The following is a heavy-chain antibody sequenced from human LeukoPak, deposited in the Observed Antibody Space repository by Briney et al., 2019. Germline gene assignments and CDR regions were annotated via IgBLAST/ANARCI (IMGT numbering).Heavy chain of an antibody. CDR2: IYYSGST. V-gene: IGHV4-59*11. CDR1: GDSINTHY. D-gene: IGHD3-22*01. CDR3: ARDRRYYETNGSPLGWFDP. J-gene: IGHJ5*02. Sequence: SETLSLTCTVSGDSINTHYWSWIRQPPGKGLEWIGYIYYSGSTNYNPSLKGRVSISVDTSKNQFSLQLTSVTAADTAVYYCARDRRYYETNGSPLGWFDPWGQGTLVTVSS.